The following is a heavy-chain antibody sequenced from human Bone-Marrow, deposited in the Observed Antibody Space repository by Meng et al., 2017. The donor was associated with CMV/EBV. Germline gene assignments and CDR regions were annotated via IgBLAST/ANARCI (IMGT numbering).Heavy chain of an antibody. Sequence: SETLSLTCTVSGGSISSSSYYWGWIRQPPGKGLEWIGSIYYSGSTYYNPSLKSRVTISVDTSKNQFSLYLQMNSLRAEDTALYYCARGEGTLAVAGITPRGPWGQGTMVTVSS. CDR1: GGSISSSSYY. V-gene: IGHV4-39*07. CDR3: ARGEGTLAVAGITPRGP. D-gene: IGHD6-19*01. J-gene: IGHJ3*01. CDR2: IYYSGST.